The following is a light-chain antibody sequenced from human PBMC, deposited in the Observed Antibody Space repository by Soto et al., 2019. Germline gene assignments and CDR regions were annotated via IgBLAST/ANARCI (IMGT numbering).Light chain of an antibody. Sequence: QSALTQPASVSGSPGQSITISCTGTSSDIGAYNYVSWYQQHPGKAPKVMIYEVTYRPSGVSHRFSASKSGNTASLTISGLQAEDEADYYCSSYRSGSTLVVFGGGTKLTVL. CDR1: SSDIGAYNY. CDR3: SSYRSGSTLVV. CDR2: EVT. J-gene: IGLJ2*01. V-gene: IGLV2-14*01.